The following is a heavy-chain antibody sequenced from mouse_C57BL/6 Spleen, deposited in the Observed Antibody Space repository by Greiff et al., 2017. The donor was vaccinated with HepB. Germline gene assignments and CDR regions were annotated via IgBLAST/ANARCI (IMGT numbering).Heavy chain of an antibody. CDR2: IYPGDGDT. CDR3: AREDYGYGDYYAMDY. J-gene: IGHJ4*01. Sequence: VQLVESGPELVKPGASVKISCKASGYAFSSSWMNWVKQRPGKGLEWIGRIYPGDGDTNYNGKFKGKATLTADKSSSTAYMQLSSLTSEDSAVYFCAREDYGYGDYYAMDYWGQGTSVTVSS. D-gene: IGHD2-2*01. V-gene: IGHV1-82*01. CDR1: GYAFSSSW.